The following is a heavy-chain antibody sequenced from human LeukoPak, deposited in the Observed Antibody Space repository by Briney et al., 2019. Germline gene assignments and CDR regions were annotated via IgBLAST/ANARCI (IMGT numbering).Heavy chain of an antibody. Sequence: GGSLRLSCVASGFTVSSNYMNWVRQAPGKGLEWVSIIYNAGTTFYTNSVKGRFTISRDNSKNTLFLQMNSLRAEDTAVYYYARGLRDGYSNYWYFDLWGRGTLVTVSS. CDR3: ARGLRDGYSNYWYFDL. D-gene: IGHD5-24*01. V-gene: IGHV3-66*01. CDR2: IYNAGTT. J-gene: IGHJ2*01. CDR1: GFTVSSNY.